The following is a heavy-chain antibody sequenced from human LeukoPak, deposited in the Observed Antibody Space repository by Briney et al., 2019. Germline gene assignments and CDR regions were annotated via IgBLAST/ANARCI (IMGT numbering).Heavy chain of an antibody. Sequence: PSETLSLTCAVYGGSFSGYYWSWIRQPPGKGLEWIGEINHSGSTNYNPSLKSRVTISVDTSKNQFSLKLSSVTAEDTAVYYCARSEYNYRYFDYWGQGTLVTVSS. CDR3: ARSEYNYRYFDY. D-gene: IGHD5-18*01. V-gene: IGHV4-34*01. J-gene: IGHJ4*02. CDR2: INHSGST. CDR1: GGSFSGYY.